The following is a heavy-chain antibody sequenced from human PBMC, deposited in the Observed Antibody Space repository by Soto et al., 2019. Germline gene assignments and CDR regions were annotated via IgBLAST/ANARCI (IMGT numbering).Heavy chain of an antibody. J-gene: IGHJ4*02. CDR2: IGTAGDT. Sequence: PGGSLRLSCVASGFTFSAYDMHWVRQSTGKGLEWVSVIGTAGDTYYSGSVKGRFTISRENARNSLNLQMNSLTAGDTAVYYCVRDWDLDCWGRGTLVTVSS. V-gene: IGHV3-13*01. D-gene: IGHD1-26*01. CDR3: VRDWDLDC. CDR1: GFTFSAYD.